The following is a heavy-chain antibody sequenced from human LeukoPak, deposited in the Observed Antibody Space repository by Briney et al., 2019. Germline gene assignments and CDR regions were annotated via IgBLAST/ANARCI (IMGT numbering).Heavy chain of an antibody. CDR1: GASISSSY. CDR2: ISTGGST. J-gene: IGHJ6*02. Sequence: PSETLSLTCTVSGASISSSYCTWIRQPAGEGLEWIGRISTGGSTTYNPSFKSRVTMSLDTSKNQFSLNLTSVTAADTAVYYCARARAPYSSSWYREHYGMDVWGQGTTVTVSS. D-gene: IGHD6-13*01. V-gene: IGHV4-4*07. CDR3: ARARAPYSSSWYREHYGMDV.